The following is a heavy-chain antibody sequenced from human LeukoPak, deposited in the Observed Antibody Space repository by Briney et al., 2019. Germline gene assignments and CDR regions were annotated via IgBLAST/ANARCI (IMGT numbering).Heavy chain of an antibody. J-gene: IGHJ4*02. D-gene: IGHD3-3*01. Sequence: GGSLRLSCAASGFTFSSYWMSWLRQAPGKGLEWVANIKQDGSEKYYVDSVKGRFTISRDNAKNSLYLQMNSLRAEDTAVYYCARVFGVVIIWDYFDYWGQGTLVTVSS. CDR3: ARVFGVVIIWDYFDY. CDR2: IKQDGSEK. CDR1: GFTFSSYW. V-gene: IGHV3-7*01.